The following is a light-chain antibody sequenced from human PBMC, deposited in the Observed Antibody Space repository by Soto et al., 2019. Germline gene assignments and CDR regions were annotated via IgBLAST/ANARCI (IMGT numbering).Light chain of an antibody. CDR1: QSFSSK. Sequence: IVMTQSPATLSLSPGQRATLSFRASQSFSSKLAWYQQRPGQAPRLLIYSASTRATGIPARFSGSGSGTEFTLTISSLQSEDFAVYYCHQYNHWLTWTFGQGTKVDI. CDR2: SAS. J-gene: IGKJ1*01. V-gene: IGKV3-15*01. CDR3: HQYNHWLTWT.